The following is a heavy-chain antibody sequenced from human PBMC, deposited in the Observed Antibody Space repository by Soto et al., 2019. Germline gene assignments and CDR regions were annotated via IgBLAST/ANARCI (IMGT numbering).Heavy chain of an antibody. J-gene: IGHJ4*02. V-gene: IGHV3-11*01. CDR2: ISGGGETI. CDR3: ASDPYYYASGY. CDR1: GFIFRDLY. Sequence: GRCQRLSSAASGFIFRDLYMTWIRQAPGKGLEWLSYISGGGETIHYADSVKGRFTVSRDNARRSLYLQMNSLRAEDTAVYYCASDPYYYASGYWGQGT. D-gene: IGHD3-10*01.